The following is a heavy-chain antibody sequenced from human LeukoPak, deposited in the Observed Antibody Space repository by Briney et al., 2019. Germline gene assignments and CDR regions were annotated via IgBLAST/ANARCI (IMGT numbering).Heavy chain of an antibody. Sequence: GGSLRLSCAASGFTFSSYAMSWVRQAPGKGLEWVLAISGSGGSTYYADSVKGRFTISRDNSKNTLYLQMNSLRAEDTAVYYCAKATHKSGYLLDYWGQGTLVTVSS. D-gene: IGHD5-12*01. CDR3: AKATHKSGYLLDY. V-gene: IGHV3-23*01. J-gene: IGHJ4*02. CDR1: GFTFSSYA. CDR2: ISGSGGST.